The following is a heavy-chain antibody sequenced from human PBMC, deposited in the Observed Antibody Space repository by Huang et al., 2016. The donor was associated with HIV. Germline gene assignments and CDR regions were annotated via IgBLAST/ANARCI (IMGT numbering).Heavy chain of an antibody. J-gene: IGHJ3*02. D-gene: IGHD2-21*01. CDR2: FAPEHGET. V-gene: IGHV1-24*01. Sequence: QVQLVQSGAEVKKPGASVKVPCKVSGYTLTELSIHWVRQAPGKGLEWMGGFAPEHGETIYAQNFQGRVTMTEDTSTDTAYMELHSLRPEDTAVYYCAAGYDTYYDIWGQGTMVIASS. CDR1: GYTLTELS. CDR3: AAGYDTYYDI.